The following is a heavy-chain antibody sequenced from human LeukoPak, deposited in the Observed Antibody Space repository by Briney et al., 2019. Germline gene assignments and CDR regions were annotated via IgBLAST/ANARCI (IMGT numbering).Heavy chain of an antibody. V-gene: IGHV3-69-1*01. D-gene: IGHD3-22*01. CDR3: ARGLHLDSSGSLYY. CDR1: GFSVSEYY. CDR2: ITRENWI. Sequence: GGSLRLSCAASGFSVSEYYVTWVRQAPGKGLEWISYITRENWIYYSDSVRGRFTISRDHAKNSVYLEMNSLRADDTAVYYCARGLHLDSSGSLYYWGQGTLVTVSS. J-gene: IGHJ4*02.